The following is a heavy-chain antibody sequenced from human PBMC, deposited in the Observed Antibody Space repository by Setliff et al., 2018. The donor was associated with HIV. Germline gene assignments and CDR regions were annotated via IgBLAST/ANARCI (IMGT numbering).Heavy chain of an antibody. D-gene: IGHD6-13*01. Sequence: PSETLSLTCIVSGGSISSSSYYWGWIRQPPGKGLEWIGPVYYSGSTYYNPSLKSRVTISVDTSENQFSLKLSSVTAADTAVYYCARDGYSSSWYVISGSFDYWGQGILVTGSS. J-gene: IGHJ4*02. CDR3: ARDGYSSSWYVISGSFDY. CDR1: GGSISSSSYY. CDR2: VYYSGST. V-gene: IGHV4-39*07.